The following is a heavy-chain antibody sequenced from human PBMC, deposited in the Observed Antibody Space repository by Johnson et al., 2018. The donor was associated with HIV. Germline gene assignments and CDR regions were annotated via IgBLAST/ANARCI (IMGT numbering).Heavy chain of an antibody. CDR1: GFTFSSYA. Sequence: QVQLVESGGGVVQPGRSLRLSCAASGFTFSSYAMHWVRQAPGKVLAWVSVIYSGGSTYFADSVKGRFTSSRDNSRNSLYLQMKSLRPEDTALYYCARAEIYEGRVGDFAFDIWGQGTMVTVSS. CDR2: IYSGGST. J-gene: IGHJ3*02. V-gene: IGHV3-NL1*01. CDR3: ARAEIYEGRVGDFAFDI. D-gene: IGHD3-10*01.